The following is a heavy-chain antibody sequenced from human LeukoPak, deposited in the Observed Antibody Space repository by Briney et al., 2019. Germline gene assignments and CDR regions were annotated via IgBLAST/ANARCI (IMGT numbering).Heavy chain of an antibody. CDR3: AREGRGYSYGSLDY. V-gene: IGHV3-21*04. Sequence: GGSLRLSCAASGFTFSNYAMTWVRQAPGKGLEWVSSSSSSSSYIYYADSVKGRFTISKDNAKSSLYLQMNSLRAEDTALYHCAREGRGYSYGSLDYWGQGTLVTVSS. CDR2: SSSSSSYI. J-gene: IGHJ4*02. CDR1: GFTFSNYA. D-gene: IGHD5-18*01.